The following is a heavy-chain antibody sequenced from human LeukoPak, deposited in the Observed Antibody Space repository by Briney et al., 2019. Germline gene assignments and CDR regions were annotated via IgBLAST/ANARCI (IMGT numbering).Heavy chain of an antibody. CDR1: GGSISSSSYY. CDR2: IYYSGST. Sequence: SETLSLTCTVSGGSISSSSYYWGWIRQPPGKGLEWIGSIYYSGSTYYNPSLKSRVTISVDTSKNQFSLKLSSVTAADTAVYYCARRGDGSGFDYWGQGSLVTVSS. V-gene: IGHV4-39*01. J-gene: IGHJ4*02. D-gene: IGHD3-10*01. CDR3: ARRGDGSGFDY.